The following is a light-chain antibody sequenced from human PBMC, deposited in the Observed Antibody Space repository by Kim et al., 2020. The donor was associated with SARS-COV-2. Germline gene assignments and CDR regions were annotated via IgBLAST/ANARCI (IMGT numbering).Light chain of an antibody. V-gene: IGLV3-21*04. Sequence: APGRTARITWGGNNLGGKSVHWYQKKPGQAPVLVIYYDTDRPSGIPERFSGSNSVNTATLTISSVDAGDEADYYCQVWDSSSDHVVFGGGTQLTVL. J-gene: IGLJ2*01. CDR2: YDT. CDR3: QVWDSSSDHVV. CDR1: NLGGKS.